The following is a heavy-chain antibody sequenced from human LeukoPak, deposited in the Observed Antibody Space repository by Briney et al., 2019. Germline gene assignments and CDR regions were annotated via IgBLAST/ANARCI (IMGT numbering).Heavy chain of an antibody. Sequence: SETLSLTCTVSGGSTSSSSYYWGWIRQPPGKGLEWIGSIYYSGSTYYNPSLKSRVTISVDTSKNQFSLKLSSVTAADTAVYYCARSWDYGDPTTSYFDYWGQGTLVTVSS. D-gene: IGHD4-17*01. CDR2: IYYSGST. V-gene: IGHV4-39*01. J-gene: IGHJ4*02. CDR1: GGSTSSSSYY. CDR3: ARSWDYGDPTTSYFDY.